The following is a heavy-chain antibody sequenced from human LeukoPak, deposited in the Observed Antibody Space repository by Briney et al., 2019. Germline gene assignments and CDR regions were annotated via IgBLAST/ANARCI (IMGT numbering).Heavy chain of an antibody. CDR1: GASITVFY. V-gene: IGHV4-59*01. Sequence: GTLSLTCAVSGASITVFYWTWSRQRPREGLWWIGYVYYGGSTNYTPSLKSRASVSVETSKNQFSLTLTSVTVADTAFYYCARGGIRGYSAVANLDFWGLGTLVTVSS. CDR2: VYYGGST. CDR3: ARGGIRGYSAVANLDF. D-gene: IGHD5-18*01. J-gene: IGHJ4*02.